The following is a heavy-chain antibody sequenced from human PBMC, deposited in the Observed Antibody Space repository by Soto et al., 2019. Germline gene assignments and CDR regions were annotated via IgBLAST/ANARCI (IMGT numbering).Heavy chain of an antibody. V-gene: IGHV3-23*01. J-gene: IGHJ4*02. D-gene: IGHD6-19*01. CDR1: GFTFSSYA. Sequence: PGGSLRLSCAASGFTFSSYAMSWVRQAPGKGLEWVSTISGSGDNTYYADSVKGRFTISRDTSKNTVYLQMNSLRAEDTAVYYCAKVVLGSGWLDFDYWGQGTLVTVSS. CDR3: AKVVLGSGWLDFDY. CDR2: ISGSGDNT.